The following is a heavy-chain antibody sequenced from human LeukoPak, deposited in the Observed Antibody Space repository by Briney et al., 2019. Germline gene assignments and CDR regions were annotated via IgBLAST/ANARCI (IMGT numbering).Heavy chain of an antibody. Sequence: PSQTLSLTCTVSGSISSGDYYWSWIRQHPGKGLEWIGYIYYSGSTYYNPSLKSRVTISVDTSKNEFSLSLGSVTAADTAVYYCARDARWSRKGSAVDYWGQGTLVTVSS. D-gene: IGHD4-23*01. V-gene: IGHV4-31*03. CDR2: IYYSGST. CDR1: GSISSGDYY. J-gene: IGHJ4*02. CDR3: ARDARWSRKGSAVDY.